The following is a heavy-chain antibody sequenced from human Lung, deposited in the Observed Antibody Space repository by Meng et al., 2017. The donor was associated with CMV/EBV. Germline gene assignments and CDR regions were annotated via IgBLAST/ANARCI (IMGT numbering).Heavy chain of an antibody. CDR1: GGTFSSYT. D-gene: IGHD3-16*01. CDR2: IIPMFGAT. J-gene: IGHJ4*02. Sequence: SVKVSCKASGGTFSSYTVNWVRQAPGQGLEWMGRIIPMFGATNYTQKFQGRVTITTDESTSTAYMELSSLRSEDTAVYYCAREPEATYPEYDGYYFDYWDQGTLVTVSS. V-gene: IGHV1-69*05. CDR3: AREPEATYPEYDGYYFDY.